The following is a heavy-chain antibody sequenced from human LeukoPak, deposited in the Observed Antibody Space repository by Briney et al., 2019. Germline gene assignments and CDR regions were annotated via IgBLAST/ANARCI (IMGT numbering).Heavy chain of an antibody. D-gene: IGHD3-16*02. CDR1: GGSISSYY. Sequence: SETLSLTCTVSGGSISSYYWSWIRQPPGKGLEWIGYIYYSGTTNYNPSLKSRVTISVDTSKNQFSLKLSSVTAADTAVYYCARLYGGDDYVWGSYRPVGYFDYWGQGTLVTVSS. J-gene: IGHJ4*02. CDR2: IYYSGTT. CDR3: ARLYGGDDYVWGSYRPVGYFDY. V-gene: IGHV4-59*08.